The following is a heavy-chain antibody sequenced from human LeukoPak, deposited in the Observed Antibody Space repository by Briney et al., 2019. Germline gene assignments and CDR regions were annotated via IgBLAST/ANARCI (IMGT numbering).Heavy chain of an antibody. CDR3: ARPSDSSGYYTALDY. CDR2: INPSGGST. Sequence: ASVKVPCKASGYTFTSYYMHWVRQAPGQGLEWMGIINPSGGSTSYAQKFQGRVTMTRDTSTSTVYMELSSLRSEDTAVYYCARPSDSSGYYTALDYWGQGTLVTVSS. D-gene: IGHD3-22*01. CDR1: GYTFTSYY. J-gene: IGHJ4*02. V-gene: IGHV1-46*01.